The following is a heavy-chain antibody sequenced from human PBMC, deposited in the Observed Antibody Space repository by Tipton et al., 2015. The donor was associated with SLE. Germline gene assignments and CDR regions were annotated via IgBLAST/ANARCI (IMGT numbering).Heavy chain of an antibody. J-gene: IGHJ3*02. CDR2: TNYDSGST. CDR1: GGPISSSGYY. Sequence: TLSLTCTVSGGPISSSGYYWGWIRRPPGKGLEWIGSTNYDSGSTHYNPSLMSRVTISVDTSKNQLSLKLRSVAAADTAVYYCASRGIAAAGTGTYAFDIWGQGTMVTVSS. V-gene: IGHV4-39*07. CDR3: ASRGIAAAGTGTYAFDI. D-gene: IGHD6-13*01.